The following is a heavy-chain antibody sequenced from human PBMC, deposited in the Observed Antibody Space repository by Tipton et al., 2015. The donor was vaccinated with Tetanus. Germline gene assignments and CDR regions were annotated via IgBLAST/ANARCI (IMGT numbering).Heavy chain of an antibody. CDR1: GYSFTSYW. CDR3: ATSPCPNGVCFRPGYWYFDL. CDR2: IYPGDSDT. J-gene: IGHJ2*01. Sequence: QLVQSGAEEKKPGESLKISCKGSGYSFTSYWIGWVRQMPGKGLEWMGIIYPGDSDTRYSPSFQGQVTISADKSISTAYLQWSCLKASDPAMYYCATSPCPNGVCFRPGYWYFDLWGRGTLVTVSS. D-gene: IGHD2-8*01. V-gene: IGHV5-51*01.